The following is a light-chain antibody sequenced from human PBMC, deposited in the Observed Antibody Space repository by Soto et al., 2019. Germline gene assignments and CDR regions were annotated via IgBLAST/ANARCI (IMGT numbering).Light chain of an antibody. V-gene: IGKV3D-15*01. CDR3: QQYNNWQST. CDR2: GAS. J-gene: IGKJ5*01. CDR1: QSVCSN. Sequence: EIVMTHSPATLSVSPGERATLSCRASQSVCSNLAWYQQKHGRAPRPPIYGASTRATGIPARFSGSGSVTGLAGAISSLQSEDFAVYYCQQYNNWQSTVGQGTRLEIK.